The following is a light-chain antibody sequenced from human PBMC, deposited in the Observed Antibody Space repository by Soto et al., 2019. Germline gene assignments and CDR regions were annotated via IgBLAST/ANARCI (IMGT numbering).Light chain of an antibody. CDR1: QSVSSSY. J-gene: IGKJ1*01. CDR2: AAS. CDR3: QQYGNSRT. V-gene: IGKV3-20*01. Sequence: ECVLTQSPGTLSLSPGERATLSCRASQSVSSSYLAWYQQKPGQAPRPLIYAASSRATGIPDRFSGSGSGTDFTLTISRLEPEDFAVYYCQQYGNSRTFGQGTKVDIK.